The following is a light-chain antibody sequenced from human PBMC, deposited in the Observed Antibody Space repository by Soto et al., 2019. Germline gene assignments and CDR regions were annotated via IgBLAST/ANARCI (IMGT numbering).Light chain of an antibody. CDR2: GAS. V-gene: IGKV3-20*01. CDR1: QSVSSSD. CDR3: QQYGSSPKT. J-gene: IGKJ5*01. Sequence: EVALTQSPCTLSLSPGARATLSCRASQSVSSSDLAWYQQKPGQAPRLLIYGASIRATGIPDRFSGSGSGTDFTLTISRLEPEDFAVYYCQQYGSSPKTFGQGTRLEIK.